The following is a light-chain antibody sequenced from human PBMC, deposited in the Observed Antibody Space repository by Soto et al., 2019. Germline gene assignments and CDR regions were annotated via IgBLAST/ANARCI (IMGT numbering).Light chain of an antibody. CDR3: QQYGNPPPNA. CDR2: GAS. J-gene: IGKJ2*01. CDR1: QSVGSSH. V-gene: IGKV3-20*01. Sequence: EIVLTQSPGTLSLSPGERATLSCRASQSVGSSHLAWYQLKPGQAPRVLIHGASSRATGIPDRFSGSGSGTDFTLTISRLEAEDFAVYFCQQYGNPPPNAFGQGTKVEIK.